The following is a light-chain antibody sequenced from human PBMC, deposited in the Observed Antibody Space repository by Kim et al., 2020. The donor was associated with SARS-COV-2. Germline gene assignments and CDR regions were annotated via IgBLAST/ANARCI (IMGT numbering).Light chain of an antibody. V-gene: IGKV3-11*01. CDR3: QHRGSWTPGYG. Sequence: EIVLTQSPATLSLSPGERATLSCRASQSVSSYLAWYQQKPGQAPRLLIYDASNRATGIPARFSGSGSGTDFTLTISSLEPEDFAVYYCQHRGSWTPGYGFGQATKLEIK. CDR2: DAS. CDR1: QSVSSY. J-gene: IGKJ2*03.